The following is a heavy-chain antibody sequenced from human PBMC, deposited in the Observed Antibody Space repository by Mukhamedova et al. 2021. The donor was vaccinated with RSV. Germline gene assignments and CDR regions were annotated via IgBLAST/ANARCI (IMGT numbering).Heavy chain of an antibody. D-gene: IGHD2-15*01. CDR1: W. Sequence: WIGWVRQMPGKGLEWMGIIYPHDSDTRYSPSFQGRVTISADKSISTAYLQWSSLQASDPAMYYCACARSVFDIWGQGTMVTVSS. V-gene: IGHV5-51*01. J-gene: IGHJ3*02. CDR2: IYPHDSDT. CDR3: ACARSVFDI.